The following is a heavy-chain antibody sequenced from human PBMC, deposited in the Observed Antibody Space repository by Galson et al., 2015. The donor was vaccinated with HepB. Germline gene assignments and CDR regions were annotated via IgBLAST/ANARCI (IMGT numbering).Heavy chain of an antibody. J-gene: IGHJ6*02. CDR1: GFTFSDHS. V-gene: IGHV3-21*01. CDR3: TRDVGNTKTYQYHGMDV. D-gene: IGHD2-2*01. CDR2: ISRTSINI. Sequence: SLRLSCAASGFTFSDHSMNWVRQAPGKGLEWVSSISRTSININHADSVKGRYTISRDNAKNSLYLQMNSLRAEDTAVYYCTRDVGNTKTYQYHGMDVWGQGTTITVSS.